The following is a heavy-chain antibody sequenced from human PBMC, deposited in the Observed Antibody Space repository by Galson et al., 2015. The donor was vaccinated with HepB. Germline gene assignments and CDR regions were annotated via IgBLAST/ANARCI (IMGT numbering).Heavy chain of an antibody. Sequence: QSGAEVKKPGESLKISCKGSGYSFTSYWIGWVRQMPGKGLEWMGIIYPGDSDTRYSPSFQGQVTISADKSISTAYLQWSSLKASDTAMYYCARLRSSPSGSYLNFDYWGQGTLVTVSS. CDR1: GYSFTSYW. CDR2: IYPGDSDT. CDR3: ARLRSSPSGSYLNFDY. J-gene: IGHJ4*02. V-gene: IGHV5-51*03. D-gene: IGHD1-26*01.